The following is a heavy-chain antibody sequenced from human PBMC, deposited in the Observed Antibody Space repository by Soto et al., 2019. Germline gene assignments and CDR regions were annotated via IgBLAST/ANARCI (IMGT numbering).Heavy chain of an antibody. D-gene: IGHD4-17*01. J-gene: IGHJ4*02. Sequence: SETLSLTCTVSGGSISSYYWSWIRQPPGKGLEWIGYIYYSGSTNYNPSLKSRVTISVDTSKNQFSLKLSSVTAADTAVYYCARAPLRMTTHPLFDYWGQGTLVTVSS. CDR3: ARAPLRMTTHPLFDY. V-gene: IGHV4-59*08. CDR1: GGSISSYY. CDR2: IYYSGST.